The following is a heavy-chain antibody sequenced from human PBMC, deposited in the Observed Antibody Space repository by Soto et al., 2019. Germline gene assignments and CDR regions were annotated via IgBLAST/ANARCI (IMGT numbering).Heavy chain of an antibody. D-gene: IGHD2-2*01. CDR1: GYTFTSYG. Sequence: QVQLVQSGAEVKKPGASVKVSCKASGYTFTSYGISWVRQAPGQGLEWMGWISAYNGNTNYAQKLQGRVTMTTDTSTSTVYMELRGVRSDDTAVYYCARGGVVVPAAMYYGMDVWGQGTTVTVSS. V-gene: IGHV1-18*04. CDR3: ARGGVVVPAAMYYGMDV. J-gene: IGHJ6*02. CDR2: ISAYNGNT.